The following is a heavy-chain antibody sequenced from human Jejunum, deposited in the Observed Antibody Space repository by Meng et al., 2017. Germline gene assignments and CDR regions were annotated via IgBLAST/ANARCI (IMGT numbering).Heavy chain of an antibody. CDR3: ARSPYSGSALPFFDY. D-gene: IGHD1-26*01. Sequence: QGRPQESGPGLVKPSQTLSLTCTFSCDSFNSPDYYWSWIRQPPEKGLEWIGYIYYSGSTYYNPSLKSRVSISGDTSNKQFSLKLTSVTAADTAVYYCARSPYSGSALPFFDYWGQGSLVTVSS. J-gene: IGHJ4*02. CDR2: IYYSGST. CDR1: CDSFNSPDYY. V-gene: IGHV4-30-4*01.